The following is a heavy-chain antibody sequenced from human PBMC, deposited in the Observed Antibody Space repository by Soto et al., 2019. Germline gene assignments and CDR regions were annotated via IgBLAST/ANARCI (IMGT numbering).Heavy chain of an antibody. V-gene: IGHV4-61*01. CDR3: ARGGWGIAAAGWWFDP. CDR1: GGSVSSGSYY. J-gene: IGHJ5*02. CDR2: IYYSGST. Sequence: QVQLQESGPGLVKPSETLSLTCTVSGGSVSSGSYYWSWIRQPPGKGLEWIGYIYYSGSTNYNPSLQNRVTISVDTSKNQFSLKLSSVTAADTAVYYCARGGWGIAAAGWWFDPWGQGTLVTVSS. D-gene: IGHD6-13*01.